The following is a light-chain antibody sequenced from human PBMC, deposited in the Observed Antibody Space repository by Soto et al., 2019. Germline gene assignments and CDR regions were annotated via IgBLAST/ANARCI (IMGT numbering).Light chain of an antibody. V-gene: IGKV1-5*03. CDR2: KAS. J-gene: IGKJ2*01. CDR3: QPYNSWTSYT. Sequence: DIQMTQSPSTLSASVGDRVTITCRASQSISRWLAWYQQKPGKPPKLLVYKASALETGVPSRFSGSGSETEFTRTITSLQPDDFATYYCQPYNSWTSYTFGQGTKLEIK. CDR1: QSISRW.